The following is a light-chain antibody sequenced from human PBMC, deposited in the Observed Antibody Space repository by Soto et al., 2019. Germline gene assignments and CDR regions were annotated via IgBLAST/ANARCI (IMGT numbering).Light chain of an antibody. CDR1: QTVRSSY. V-gene: IGKV3-20*01. J-gene: IGKJ1*01. CDR2: GAS. CDR3: QQYGRSPPT. Sequence: EIVLTQSPGTLSLSPGERATLSCRASQTVRSSYLAWYQQKPGQAPRLLIYGASSRATGIPDRFSGSGSGTDFTLTISRLEPEDYAVYYCQQYGRSPPTFGQGTKVDIK.